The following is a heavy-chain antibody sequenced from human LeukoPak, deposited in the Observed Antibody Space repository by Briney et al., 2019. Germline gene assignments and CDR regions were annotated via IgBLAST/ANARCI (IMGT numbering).Heavy chain of an antibody. D-gene: IGHD2-15*01. CDR1: GGSISSSSYC. CDR2: IYYSGST. CDR3: ARPVVVAANRYAFDI. V-gene: IGHV4-39*01. J-gene: IGHJ3*02. Sequence: SETLSLTCTVSGGSISSSSYCWGWLRQPPGKGLEWIGSIYYSGSTYYNPSLKSRVTISVDTSKNQFSLKLSSVTAADTAVYYCARPVVVAANRYAFDIWGQGTMVTVSS.